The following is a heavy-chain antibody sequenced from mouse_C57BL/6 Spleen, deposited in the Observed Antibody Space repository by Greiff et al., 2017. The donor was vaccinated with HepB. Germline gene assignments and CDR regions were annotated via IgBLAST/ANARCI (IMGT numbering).Heavy chain of an antibody. CDR2: IWSGGST. Sequence: VQLKESGPGLVQPSQSLSITCTVSGFSLTSYGVHWVRQSPGKGLEWLGVIWSGGSTDYNAAFISRLSISKDNSKSQVFFKMNSLQADDTAIYYCASVFIDFAYWGQGTLVTVSA. CDR3: ASVFIDFAY. J-gene: IGHJ3*01. D-gene: IGHD1-1*01. CDR1: GFSLTSYG. V-gene: IGHV2-2*01.